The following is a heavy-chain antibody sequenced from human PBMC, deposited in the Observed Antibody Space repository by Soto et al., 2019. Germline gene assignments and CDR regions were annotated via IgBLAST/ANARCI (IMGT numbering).Heavy chain of an antibody. CDR1: GASISGFY. Sequence: SETLSLTCTVSGASISGFYWSWIRKSAGKGLEWIGRIYSTGTTDYNPSLKSRVMMSVDTSKKQFSLKLRSVTAADTAVYYCVRDGTKTLRDWFDPWGQGISVTVSS. D-gene: IGHD1-1*01. CDR3: VRDGTKTLRDWFDP. CDR2: IYSTGTT. J-gene: IGHJ5*02. V-gene: IGHV4-4*07.